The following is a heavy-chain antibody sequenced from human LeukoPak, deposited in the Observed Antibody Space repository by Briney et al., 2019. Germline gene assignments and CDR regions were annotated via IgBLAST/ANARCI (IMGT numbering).Heavy chain of an antibody. CDR3: SKDKIGLGHHYFDS. CDR2: ISWNSGNL. V-gene: IGHV3-9*01. D-gene: IGHD2/OR15-2a*01. Sequence: AGGSLRLSCLASGFTFKNFAMHWVRQAPGEGLEWVSGISWNSGNLAYADSVKGRFTISRDNAKNSLYLQMDSLRPEDTALYYCSKDKIGLGHHYFDSWGQGTVVVVPS. CDR1: GFTFKNFA. J-gene: IGHJ4*02.